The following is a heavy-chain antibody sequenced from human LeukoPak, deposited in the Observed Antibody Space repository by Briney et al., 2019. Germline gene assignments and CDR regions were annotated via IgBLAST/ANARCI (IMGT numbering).Heavy chain of an antibody. CDR3: ARRSDSGSDDGEDYFDY. J-gene: IGHJ4*02. CDR1: GGSIYSTTFY. D-gene: IGHD1-26*01. CDR2: MYYDGST. V-gene: IGHV4-39*01. Sequence: SGTLSLTCTVSGGSIYSTTFYWGWIRQPPGKGLEWIGSMYYDGSTYHNPSLKSRVTISVDTSNNQFSLKLTSVTAADTAVYFCARRSDSGSDDGEDYFDYWGQGTLVTVSS.